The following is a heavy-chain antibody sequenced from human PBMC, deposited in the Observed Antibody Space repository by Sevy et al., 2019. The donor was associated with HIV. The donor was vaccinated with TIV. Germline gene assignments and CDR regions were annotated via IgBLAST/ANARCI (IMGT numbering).Heavy chain of an antibody. J-gene: IGHJ4*02. D-gene: IGHD3-22*01. CDR2: INSGGGST. V-gene: IGHV3-23*01. CDR1: GFTLTEFV. Sequence: GGSLRLSCAASGFTLTEFVMSWVRQSPGKGLESVSTINSGGGSTYYAYSVKGRFTISRDNSQNTLDLQMNSLRAEDTAVYYCAKDVVGGYYDSSGYSDHWGQGTLVTVSS. CDR3: AKDVVGGYYDSSGYSDH.